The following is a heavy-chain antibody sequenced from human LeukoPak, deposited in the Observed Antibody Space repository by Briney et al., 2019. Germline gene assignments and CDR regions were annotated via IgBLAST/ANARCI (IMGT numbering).Heavy chain of an antibody. V-gene: IGHV4-59*01. Sequence: KPSETLSLTCTVSGGSISSYYWSWIRQPPGKGLEWIGYIYYSGSTNYNPSLKSRVTISVDTSKNQFSLKLSSVTAADTAMYYCASGDGGSPSFAYWGQGTLVTVSS. D-gene: IGHD2-15*01. CDR2: IYYSGST. CDR1: GGSISSYY. J-gene: IGHJ4*02. CDR3: ASGDGGSPSFAY.